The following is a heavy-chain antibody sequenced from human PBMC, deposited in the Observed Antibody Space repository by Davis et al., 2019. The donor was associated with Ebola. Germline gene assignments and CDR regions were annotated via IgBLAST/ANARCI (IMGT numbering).Heavy chain of an antibody. CDR3: TAGGYGSGSRGDY. V-gene: IGHV3-53*01. D-gene: IGHD3-10*01. J-gene: IGHJ4*02. CDR1: GFTVSSNY. Sequence: GESLKISCAASGFTVSSNYMSWVRQAPGKGLEWVSVIYSGGSTYYADSVKGRFTISRDNSKNTLYLQMNSLRAEDTAVYYCTAGGYGSGSRGDYWGQGTLVTVSS. CDR2: IYSGGST.